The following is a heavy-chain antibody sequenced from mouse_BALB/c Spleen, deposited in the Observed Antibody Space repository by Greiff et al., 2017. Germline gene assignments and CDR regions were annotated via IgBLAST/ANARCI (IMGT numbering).Heavy chain of an antibody. CDR3: ASYYGPYYFDY. V-gene: IGHV14-3*02. CDR1: GFNIKDTY. CDR2: IDPANGNT. J-gene: IGHJ2*01. Sequence: VQLKQSGAELVKPGASVKLSCTASGFNIKDTYMHWVKQRPEQGLEWIGRIDPANGNTKYDPKFQGKATITADTSSNTAYLQLSSLTSEDTAVYYCASYYGPYYFDYWGQGTTLTVSS. D-gene: IGHD1-2*01.